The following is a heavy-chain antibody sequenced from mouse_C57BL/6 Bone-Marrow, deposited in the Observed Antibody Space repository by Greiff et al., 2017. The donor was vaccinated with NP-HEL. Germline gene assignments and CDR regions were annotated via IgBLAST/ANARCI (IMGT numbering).Heavy chain of an antibody. CDR3: TPSTVVGAAMDY. J-gene: IGHJ4*01. D-gene: IGHD1-1*01. Sequence: EVKVEESGGGLVQPGGSMKLSCAASGFTFSDAWMDWVRQSPEKGLEWVAEIRNKANNHATYYAESVKGRFTISRDDSKSSVYLQMNSLRAEDTGIYYCTPSTVVGAAMDYWGQGTSVTVSS. CDR1: GFTFSDAW. V-gene: IGHV6-6*01. CDR2: IRNKANNHAT.